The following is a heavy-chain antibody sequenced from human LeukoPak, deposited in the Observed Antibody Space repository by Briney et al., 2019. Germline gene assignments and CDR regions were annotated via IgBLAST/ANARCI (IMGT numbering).Heavy chain of an antibody. J-gene: IGHJ4*02. Sequence: LPGGSLRLSCAASGFTFSSYAMSWVRQAPGKGLEWVSAISGSGGSTYYADSVKGRFTISRDNSKNTLYLQMNSLRAEDTAVYYCASGNLKWLYSRFDYWGQGTLVTVSS. CDR2: ISGSGGST. CDR1: GFTFSSYA. D-gene: IGHD3-3*01. V-gene: IGHV3-23*01. CDR3: ASGNLKWLYSRFDY.